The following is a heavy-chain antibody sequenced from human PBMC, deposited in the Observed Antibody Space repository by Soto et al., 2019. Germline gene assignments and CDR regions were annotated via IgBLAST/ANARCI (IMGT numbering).Heavy chain of an antibody. CDR1: GGSIFSGDYY. D-gene: IGHD3-10*01. V-gene: IGHV4-30-4*01. J-gene: IGHJ6*03. CDR2: ICDSGST. CDR3: ARLRLGIVTMVRGVTDYYYMDV. Sequence: SETLSLTCTVSGGSIFSGDYYWSWLRQPPGQGLEWIGCICDSGSTYYSPSLKSRVTISVDTSKNQFSLKLSSVTAADTAVYYCARLRLGIVTMVRGVTDYYYMDVWGKGTTVTVSS.